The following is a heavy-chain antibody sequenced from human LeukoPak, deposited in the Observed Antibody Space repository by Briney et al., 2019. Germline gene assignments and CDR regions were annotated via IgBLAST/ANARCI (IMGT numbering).Heavy chain of an antibody. CDR1: GFTFSSYS. D-gene: IGHD1-26*01. CDR2: ISSSSSYI. CDR3: AKPKSGSNYFDN. Sequence: PGGSLRLSCAASGFTFSSYSMNWVRQAPGKGLEWVSSISSSSSYIYYADSVKGRFTISRDNAKNSLYLQMNSLRAEDTAVYYCAKPKSGSNYFDNWGQGTLVTAYS. J-gene: IGHJ4*02. V-gene: IGHV3-21*01.